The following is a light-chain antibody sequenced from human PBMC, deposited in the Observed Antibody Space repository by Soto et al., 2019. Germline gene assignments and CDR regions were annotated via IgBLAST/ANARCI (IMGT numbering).Light chain of an antibody. Sequence: DIQMTQSPSTLSASVGDRVTITWRASQSISSWLAWYQQKPGKAPKLLIYDASSLESGVPSRFSGSGSGTEFTLTISSLQPDDFATYYCQQYNSYPTFGGGTKVEIK. CDR1: QSISSW. J-gene: IGKJ4*01. CDR3: QQYNSYPT. V-gene: IGKV1-5*01. CDR2: DAS.